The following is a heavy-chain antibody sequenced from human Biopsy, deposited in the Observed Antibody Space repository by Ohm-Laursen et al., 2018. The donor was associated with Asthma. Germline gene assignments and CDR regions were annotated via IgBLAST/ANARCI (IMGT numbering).Heavy chain of an antibody. D-gene: IGHD6-19*01. V-gene: IGHV1-69*13. Sequence: ASVTVSCKAPGGIFSNCSISWARQAPGQGLEWLGGIMTVFGTTNYAQKFQGRVAITADESTSTAYMDVTSLRSEDTAIYYCARCQVGYSSGWSLLLKKIYYSGMDVWGQGTAVTVSS. CDR1: GGIFSNCS. CDR3: ARCQVGYSSGWSLLLKKIYYSGMDV. CDR2: IMTVFGTT. J-gene: IGHJ6*02.